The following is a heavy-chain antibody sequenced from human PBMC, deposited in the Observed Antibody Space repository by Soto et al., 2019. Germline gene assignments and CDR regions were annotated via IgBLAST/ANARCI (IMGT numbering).Heavy chain of an antibody. CDR2: VFHSGST. D-gene: IGHD6-13*01. V-gene: IGHV4-4*02. CDR3: ARVRYSSSYFDY. Sequence: QVQLQESGPGLLKPSGTLSLTCAVSSGSISSSNWWCWVRQPPGKGLEWIGEVFHSGSTNYNPSLKSRVTISVDKSKNQFSLNLSSVTAADTAVYYCARVRYSSSYFDYWGQGTLVTVSS. J-gene: IGHJ4*02. CDR1: SGSISSSNW.